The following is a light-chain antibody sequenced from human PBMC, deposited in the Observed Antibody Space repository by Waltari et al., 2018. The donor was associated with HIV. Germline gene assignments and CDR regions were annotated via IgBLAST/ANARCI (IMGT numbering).Light chain of an antibody. V-gene: IGKV4-1*01. CDR1: QSVLYSSNNKNY. CDR3: QQYYSTPPFYT. CDR2: WAS. Sequence: DIVMTQSPDSLAVSLGERATINCKSSQSVLYSSNNKNYLAWYQQKPGQPPKLLIYWASTRESGVPDRFSGSGSGTDFTLTISSLQAEDVAVYYCQQYYSTPPFYTFGQETKLEIK. J-gene: IGKJ2*01.